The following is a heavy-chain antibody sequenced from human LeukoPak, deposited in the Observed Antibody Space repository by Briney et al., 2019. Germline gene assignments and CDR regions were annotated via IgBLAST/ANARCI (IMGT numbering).Heavy chain of an antibody. D-gene: IGHD2-2*02. J-gene: IGHJ5*02. CDR2: IYYSGST. CDR1: GGSISSYY. Sequence: SETLSLTCTVSGGSISSYYWSWIRQPPGKGLEWIGYIYYSGSTNYNPSLKSRVTISVDTSKNQSSLKLSSVTAADTAVYYCARVYLIGGGWFDPWGQGTLVTVSS. CDR3: ARVYLIGGGWFDP. V-gene: IGHV4-59*01.